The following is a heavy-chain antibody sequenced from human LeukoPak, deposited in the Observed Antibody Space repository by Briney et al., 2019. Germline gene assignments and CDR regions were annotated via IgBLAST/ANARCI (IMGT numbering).Heavy chain of an antibody. J-gene: IGHJ3*02. D-gene: IGHD3-3*01. CDR2: INHRGST. CDR1: GGSFSGYY. V-gene: IGHV4-34*01. Sequence: SETLSLTCAVYGGSFSGYYWSWIRQPPGKGLEWIGEINHRGSTNYNPSLKSRVTISVDTSKNQFSLKLSSVTAADTAVYYCARPYYDFWSGYYNDAFDIWGQGTMVTVSS. CDR3: ARPYYDFWSGYYNDAFDI.